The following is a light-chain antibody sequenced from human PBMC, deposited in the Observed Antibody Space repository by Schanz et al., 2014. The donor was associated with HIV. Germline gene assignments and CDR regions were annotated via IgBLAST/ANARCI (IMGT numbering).Light chain of an antibody. CDR1: SSDVGGYNY. J-gene: IGLJ1*01. V-gene: IGLV2-14*01. Sequence: QSALTQPASVSGSPGQSITISCTGTSSDVGGYNYVAWYQQHAGKAPKLMIFDVSNRPSGVSYRFSGSKSGNTASLTFSGLQAEDEADYYCSSYTSSSTYVFGTGTKLTVL. CDR2: DVS. CDR3: SSYTSSSTYV.